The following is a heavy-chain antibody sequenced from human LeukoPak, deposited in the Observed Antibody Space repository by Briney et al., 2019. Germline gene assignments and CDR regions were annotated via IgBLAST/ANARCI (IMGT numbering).Heavy chain of an antibody. V-gene: IGHV1-46*01. CDR3: ARDFSTTDEEGGVWDIVVVPAATYFDY. CDR2: INPSGVST. Sequence: ASVKVSCKASGYTFTSYYMHWVRQAPGQGLEWMGIINPSGVSTSYAQKFQGRVTMTSDMSTRTVYMELSSLRSEDTAVYYCARDFSTTDEEGGVWDIVVVPAATYFDYWGQGTLVTVSS. J-gene: IGHJ4*02. CDR1: GYTFTSYY. D-gene: IGHD2-2*01.